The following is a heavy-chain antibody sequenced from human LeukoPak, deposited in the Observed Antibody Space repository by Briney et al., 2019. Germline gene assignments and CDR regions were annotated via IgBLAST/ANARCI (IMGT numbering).Heavy chain of an antibody. CDR1: GFTFSGYA. V-gene: IGHV3-23*01. Sequence: GGSLRLSCAASGFTFSGYAMSWVRQAPGKGLEWVSAISGSGGSTYYADSVKGRFTISRDNSKNTLYLQMNSLRAEDTAVYYCAKDPGYCSGGSCYLGRYGMDVWGQGTTVTVSS. CDR2: ISGSGGST. CDR3: AKDPGYCSGGSCYLGRYGMDV. J-gene: IGHJ6*02. D-gene: IGHD2-15*01.